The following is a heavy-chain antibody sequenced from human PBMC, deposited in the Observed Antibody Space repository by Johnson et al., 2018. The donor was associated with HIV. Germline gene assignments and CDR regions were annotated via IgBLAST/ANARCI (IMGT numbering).Heavy chain of an antibody. CDR2: IRSSNSGSTT. CDR3: PRADPYDRSGYYLGIQGAFDI. D-gene: IGHD3-22*01. CDR1: GVTISDSY. V-gene: IGHV3-11*04. J-gene: IGHJ3*02. Sequence: QEQLVESGGGLVKPGGSLRLSCAASGVTISDSYMSWIRQAPGKGLEWVSYIRSSNSGSTTYYADCVTGRVTVPRATAKTSLFLQMNSLRAEDTAVYYCPRADPYDRSGYYLGIQGAFDIWGQGTMVTVSS.